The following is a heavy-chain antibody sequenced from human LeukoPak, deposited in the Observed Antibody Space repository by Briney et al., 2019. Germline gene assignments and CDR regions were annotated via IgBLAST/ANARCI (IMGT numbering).Heavy chain of an antibody. CDR1: GFTFSTYA. V-gene: IGHV3-30*02. CDR3: AKAGVGVTFFHY. CDR2: VRYDGSIK. Sequence: PGGSLRLSCAASGFTFSTYAMHWVRQAPGKGPEWVAFVRYDGSIKYYADSVKGRFTISRDDSRNTLYLQMNSLRAEDTAVYYCAKAGVGVTFFHYWGQGTLVTVSS. J-gene: IGHJ4*02. D-gene: IGHD1-26*01.